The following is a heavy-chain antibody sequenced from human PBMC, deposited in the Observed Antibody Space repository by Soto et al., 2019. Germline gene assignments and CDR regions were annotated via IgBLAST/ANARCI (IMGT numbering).Heavy chain of an antibody. Sequence: ASVKVSCKASGYTFTSYYMHWVRQAPGQGLEWMGIINPSGGSTSYAQKFQGRVTMTRDTSTSTVYMELSSLRSEDTAVYYCASHYDYGDYYYYYGMDVWGQGTTVTVSS. V-gene: IGHV1-46*03. CDR3: ASHYDYGDYYYYYGMDV. CDR1: GYTFTSYY. J-gene: IGHJ6*02. CDR2: INPSGGST. D-gene: IGHD4-17*01.